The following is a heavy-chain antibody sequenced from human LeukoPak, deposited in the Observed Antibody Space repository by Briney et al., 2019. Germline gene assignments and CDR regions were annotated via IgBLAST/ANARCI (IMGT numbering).Heavy chain of an antibody. Sequence: GGSLRLSCAASGFTFSSYSMNWVRQAPGKGLEWVSSISSSSSYIYYADSVKGRFTISRDNAKDSLYLQMNSLRAEDTAVYYCARGYWGQYHWYFDLWGRGTLVTVSS. CDR3: ARGYWGQYHWYFDL. CDR1: GFTFSSYS. V-gene: IGHV3-21*01. J-gene: IGHJ2*01. CDR2: ISSSSSYI. D-gene: IGHD3-16*01.